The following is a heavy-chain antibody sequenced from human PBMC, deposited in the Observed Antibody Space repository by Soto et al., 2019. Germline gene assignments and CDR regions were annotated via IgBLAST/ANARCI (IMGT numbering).Heavy chain of an antibody. V-gene: IGHV3-23*01. D-gene: IGHD2-15*01. CDR2: ISGSGGST. CDR3: AKENWGGSCYFCYGMDV. CDR1: GFTFSSYA. Sequence: GGSLRLSCAASGFTFSSYAMSWVRQAPGKGLEWVSAISGSGGSTYYADSVKGRFTISRDNSKNTLYLQMNSLRAEDTAVYYCAKENWGGSCYFCYGMDVWGQGTRSPSP. J-gene: IGHJ6*02.